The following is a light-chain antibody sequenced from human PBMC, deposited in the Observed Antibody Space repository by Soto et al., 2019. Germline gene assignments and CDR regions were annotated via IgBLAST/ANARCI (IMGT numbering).Light chain of an antibody. V-gene: IGKV1-33*01. CDR3: QQVKCYPLT. Sequence: DIQMTQNTSSLSASVGDRVGITCLARQDISNYLNWYQQRPGKAPKLLIYDASNLETGVPSRFSGSGSGTDFTLTISSLQAEDLATYCCQQVKCYPLTFGGGTKVDI. CDR1: QDISNY. CDR2: DAS. J-gene: IGKJ4*01.